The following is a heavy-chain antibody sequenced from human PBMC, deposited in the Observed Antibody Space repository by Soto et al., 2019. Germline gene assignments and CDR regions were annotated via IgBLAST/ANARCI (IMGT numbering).Heavy chain of an antibody. J-gene: IGHJ6*02. CDR3: ARDLSGVGAAAGSYGMDV. D-gene: IGHD6-13*01. CDR1: RGTFSSYA. CDR2: IIPIFGTA. V-gene: IGHV1-69*13. Sequence: SVKVSCKASRGTFSSYAISWVRQAPGQGLEWMGGIIPIFGTANYAQKFQGRVTITADESTSTAYMELSSLRSEDTAVYYCARDLSGVGAAAGSYGMDVWGQGTTVTVSS.